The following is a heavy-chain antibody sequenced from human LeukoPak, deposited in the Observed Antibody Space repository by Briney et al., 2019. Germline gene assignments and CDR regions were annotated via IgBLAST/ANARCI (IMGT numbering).Heavy chain of an antibody. CDR1: GGSISSGGYY. J-gene: IGHJ4*02. CDR2: IYYSGST. D-gene: IGHD6-19*01. V-gene: IGHV4-61*08. Sequence: SETLSLTCTVSGGSISSGGYYWSWIRQHPGKGLEWIGYIYYSGSTNYNPSLKSRVTISVDTSKNQFSLKLSSVTAADTAVYYCARKGSGWYPFDYWGQGTLVTVSS. CDR3: ARKGSGWYPFDY.